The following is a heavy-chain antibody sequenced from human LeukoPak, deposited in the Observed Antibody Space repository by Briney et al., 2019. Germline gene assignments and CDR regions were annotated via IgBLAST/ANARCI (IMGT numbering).Heavy chain of an antibody. Sequence: SETLSLTCTVSGGSITNYHXXXXXXXXXXXXXXXXHXYAXXXXIYNPSLNSRVTISVDKSSNQVSLQLTSVTAADTAMYYCARDGVHFPIFGAVRIPSDLGVFDIWGHGTMVTVSS. V-gene: IGHV4-4*07. D-gene: IGHD3-3*01. CDR2: XYAXXXX. J-gene: IGHJ3*02. CDR3: ARDGVHFPIFGAVRIPSDLGVFDI. CDR1: GGSITNYH.